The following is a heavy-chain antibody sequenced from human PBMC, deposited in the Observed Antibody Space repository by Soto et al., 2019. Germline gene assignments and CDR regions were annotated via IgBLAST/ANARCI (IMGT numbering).Heavy chain of an antibody. CDR1: GGTFGTFA. CDR2: TIPILGTA. J-gene: IGHJ6*02. V-gene: IGHV1-69*01. CDR3: ARGNALDI. Sequence: AVKVCCKASGGTFGTFAIYWVRQAPGQVPEWMVGTIPILGTANYEQKFQGRVTIIADETTNTASLELTSLRSEDTAVYYCARGNALDIWGQGTTVTVSS. D-gene: IGHD1-1*01.